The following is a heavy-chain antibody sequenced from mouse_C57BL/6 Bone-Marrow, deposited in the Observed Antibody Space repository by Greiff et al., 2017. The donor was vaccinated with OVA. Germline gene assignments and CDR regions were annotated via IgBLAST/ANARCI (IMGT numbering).Heavy chain of an antibody. Sequence: QVHVKQSGAELARPGASVKLSCKASGYTFTSYGISWVKQRTGQGLEWIGEIYPRSGNTYYNEKFKGKATLTADKSSSTAYMELRSLTSEDSAVYFCARSVTAQDYFDYWGQGTTLTVSS. J-gene: IGHJ2*01. CDR2: IYPRSGNT. CDR1: GYTFTSYG. CDR3: ARSVTAQDYFDY. D-gene: IGHD3-2*02. V-gene: IGHV1-81*01.